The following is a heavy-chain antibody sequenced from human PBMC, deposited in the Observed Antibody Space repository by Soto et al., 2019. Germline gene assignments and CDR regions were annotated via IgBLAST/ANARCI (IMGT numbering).Heavy chain of an antibody. CDR2: VYHSGTT. V-gene: IGHV4-4*02. CDR1: GASIGTNNW. Sequence: TLSRTCAVAGASIGTNNWWSWVRQPPGKGLEWIGEVYHSGTTNCNPSLKSRVTISIDKSKNQFSLTLTSMTAADTALYYCAVPGRGDFDYWSQGTLVTVSS. J-gene: IGHJ4*02. D-gene: IGHD5-12*01. CDR3: AVPGRGDFDY.